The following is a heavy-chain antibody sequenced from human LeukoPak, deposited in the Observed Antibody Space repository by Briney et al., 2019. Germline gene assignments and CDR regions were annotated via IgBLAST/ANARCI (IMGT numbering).Heavy chain of an antibody. CDR3: ARSSYSSSSSV. V-gene: IGHV3-7*03. J-gene: IGHJ3*01. CDR2: INSDGSEG. CDR1: GFTFSGFW. Sequence: AGGSLRLSCAVSGFTFSGFWMSWSRQAPGKGLGWVASINSDGSEGYYADVVKGRFTISRDNAKNSLYLQTNSLRAEDTAVYYCARSSYSSSSSVWGQGTMVTVSS. D-gene: IGHD6-6*01.